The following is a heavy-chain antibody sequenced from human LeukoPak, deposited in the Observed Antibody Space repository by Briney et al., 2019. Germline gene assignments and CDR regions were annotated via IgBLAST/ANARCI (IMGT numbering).Heavy chain of an antibody. CDR3: ARDRGSIAARQGFDY. CDR1: GFTFDDYA. D-gene: IGHD6-6*01. Sequence: GRSLRLSCEASGFTFDDYAMHWVRQAPGKGLEWVSGISWNSGNIGYADSVKGRFTISRDTAKNSLYLQMNSLRAEDTAVYYCARDRGSIAARQGFDYWGQGTLVTVSS. CDR2: ISWNSGNI. V-gene: IGHV3-9*01. J-gene: IGHJ4*02.